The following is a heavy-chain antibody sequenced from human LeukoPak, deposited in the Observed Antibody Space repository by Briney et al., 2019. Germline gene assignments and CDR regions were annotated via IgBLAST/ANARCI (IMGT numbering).Heavy chain of an antibody. D-gene: IGHD6-25*01. CDR2: TYYRSKWYS. V-gene: IGHV6-1*01. J-gene: IGHJ4*02. CDR1: GDSVSSNSAA. Sequence: SQTLSLTCAISGDSVSSNSAAWNCLRQSPSRGLEWLGRTYYRSKWYSDFALSVRSRITINPDTSKNQFSLQLNSVTPEDTAVYYCARQFSSGFDYWGQGTPVTVSS. CDR3: ARQFSSGFDY.